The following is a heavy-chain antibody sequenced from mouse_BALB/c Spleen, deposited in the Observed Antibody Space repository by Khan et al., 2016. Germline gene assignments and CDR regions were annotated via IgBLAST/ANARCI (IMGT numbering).Heavy chain of an antibody. Sequence: QIQLVQSGPELKKPGETVKISCKASGYTFTDYSMHWVKQAPGKGLKWMGWINTVTGEPTYADDFKGHFAFSLETSASTAYLQINNFKNEDTSTNVGAKNTTVVPYGGHGTTLPV. CDR3: AKNTTVVPY. CDR2: INTVTGEP. CDR1: GYTFTDYS. J-gene: IGHJ2*01. D-gene: IGHD6-1*01. V-gene: IGHV9-2-1*01.